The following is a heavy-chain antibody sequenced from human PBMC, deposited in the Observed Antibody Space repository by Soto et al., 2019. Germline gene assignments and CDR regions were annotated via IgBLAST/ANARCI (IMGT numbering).Heavy chain of an antibody. CDR2: INAGNGKT. V-gene: IGHV1-3*01. Sequence: ASVNVSCKASGYTFNRYAIHWVRQAPGQRLERMGWINAGNGKTEYSQKFQGRVTITRDTSASTAYMELSSLRSEDTAVYDCARDQGYGDYYPYFCHWGQGTLVTVSS. J-gene: IGHJ1*01. CDR3: ARDQGYGDYYPYFCH. D-gene: IGHD4-17*01. CDR1: GYTFNRYA.